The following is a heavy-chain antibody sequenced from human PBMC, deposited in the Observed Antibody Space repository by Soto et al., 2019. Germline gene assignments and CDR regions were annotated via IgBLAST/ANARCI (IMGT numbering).Heavy chain of an antibody. D-gene: IGHD2-15*01. CDR3: AREVVVPATDTNFDY. J-gene: IGHJ4*02. Sequence: GASVKVSCKASGYTFTSYYMHWVRQAPGQGLEWMGIINPSGGSTSYAQKFQGRVTMTRDTSTSTVYMELSSLRSEDTAVYYCAREVVVPATDTNFDYWGQGTLVTVSS. CDR1: GYTFTSYY. CDR2: INPSGGST. V-gene: IGHV1-46*01.